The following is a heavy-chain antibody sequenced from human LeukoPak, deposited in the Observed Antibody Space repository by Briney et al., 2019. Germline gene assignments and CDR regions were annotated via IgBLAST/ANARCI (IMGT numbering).Heavy chain of an antibody. V-gene: IGHV3-33*01. J-gene: IGHJ5*02. D-gene: IGHD3-10*01. CDR3: VRDNKFGRSYWFDP. Sequence: GGSLRLSCAASGYTFSSHGLHWVRQAPGKGLEWVAVIWYDGGKRYYADSVKGRFTISRDNAKNTLYLQMNSLRDEDTAVYYCVRDNKFGRSYWFDPWGQGTLVTVSS. CDR2: IWYDGGKR. CDR1: GYTFSSHG.